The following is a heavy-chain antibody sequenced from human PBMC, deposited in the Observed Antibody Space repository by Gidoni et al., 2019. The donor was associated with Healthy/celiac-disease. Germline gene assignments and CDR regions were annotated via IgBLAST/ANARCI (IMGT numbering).Heavy chain of an antibody. D-gene: IGHD6-13*01. CDR3: ARPSVSSWYAEVEYYFDY. CDR1: GFTFSSYA. J-gene: IGHJ4*02. CDR2: ISYDGSNK. Sequence: QVQLVESGGGVVQPGRSLRRSCAASGFTFSSYAMHWVRQAPGKGLEWVAVISYDGSNKYSADSVKGRFTISRDNSKNTLYLQMNSLRAEDTSVYYCARPSVSSWYAEVEYYFDYWGQGTLVTVSS. V-gene: IGHV3-30-3*01.